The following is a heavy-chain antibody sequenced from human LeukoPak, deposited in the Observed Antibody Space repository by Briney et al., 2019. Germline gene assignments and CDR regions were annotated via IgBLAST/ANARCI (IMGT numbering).Heavy chain of an antibody. CDR2: IYYSGST. V-gene: IGHV4-61*05. D-gene: IGHD3-3*01. Sequence: SETLSLTCTVSGGSISSSSYYWSWIRQPPGKGLEWIGYIYYSGSTNYNPSLKSRVTISVDTSKNQFSLKLSSVTAADTAVYYCARGAYYDFWSGYYKRTLGYYYYGMDVWGQGTTVTVSS. J-gene: IGHJ6*02. CDR1: GGSISSSSYY. CDR3: ARGAYYDFWSGYYKRTLGYYYYGMDV.